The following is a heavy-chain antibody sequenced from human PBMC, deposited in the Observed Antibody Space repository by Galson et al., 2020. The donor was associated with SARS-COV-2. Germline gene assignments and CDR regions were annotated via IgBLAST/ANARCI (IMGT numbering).Heavy chain of an antibody. CDR2: IQFDGINK. CDR3: ARRPDYLNPNWFDP. Sequence: GGSLRLSCAASGFTFSTYGMHWVRQAPGKGLEWVAFIQFDGINKYYADPVKGRFTISRDNSKNTLYLQMNSLRAEDTAVYYCARRPDYLNPNWFDPWGQGTLVTVSS. J-gene: IGHJ5*02. V-gene: IGHV3-30*02. CDR1: GFTFSTYG. D-gene: IGHD4-17*01.